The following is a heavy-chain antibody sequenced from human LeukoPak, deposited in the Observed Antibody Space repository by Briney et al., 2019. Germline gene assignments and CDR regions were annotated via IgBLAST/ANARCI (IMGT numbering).Heavy chain of an antibody. Sequence: GASVKVSCKASGYTFTSYGISWVRQAPGQGLEWMGWISAYNDNTNYAQKLQGRVTMTTDTSTSTAYMELRSLRSDDTAVYYCARDHLHYYDSSGYYYNQDPPTDYWGQGTLVTVSS. CDR3: ARDHLHYYDSSGYYYNQDPPTDY. V-gene: IGHV1-18*01. CDR2: ISAYNDNT. J-gene: IGHJ4*02. D-gene: IGHD3-22*01. CDR1: GYTFTSYG.